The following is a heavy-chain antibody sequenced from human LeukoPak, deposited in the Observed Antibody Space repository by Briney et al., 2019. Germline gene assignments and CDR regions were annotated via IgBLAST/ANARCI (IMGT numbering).Heavy chain of an antibody. CDR3: AREYSSSSGRSFDY. CDR1: GFTFSTKS. CDR2: ISSSTTNM. Sequence: GGSLRLSRAASGFTFSTKSVNWVGQAPGKGLEWVSYISSSTTNMYYADSVKGRFIISRDNAKNSLYLQMNSLRAEDTAVYYCAREYSSSSGRSFDYSGQGTLVTVSS. V-gene: IGHV3-48*01. D-gene: IGHD6-6*01. J-gene: IGHJ4*02.